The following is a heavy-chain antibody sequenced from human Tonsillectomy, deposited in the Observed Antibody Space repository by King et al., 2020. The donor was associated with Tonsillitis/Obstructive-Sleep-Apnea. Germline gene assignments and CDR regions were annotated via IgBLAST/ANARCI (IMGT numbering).Heavy chain of an antibody. CDR2: IWVYGSNK. CDR3: ARDYSAHFDY. D-gene: IGHD2-15*01. Sequence: VQLVESGGGVVQPGRSLRLSCAAAGFTFRSYGMHGVRQAPGKGLEGGAVIWVYGSNKNFGDSVKGRFTISRDNSKNTLYLQMNSLRAEDTAVYYCARDYSAHFDYWGQGTLVTVSS. V-gene: IGHV3-33*01. CDR1: GFTFRSYG. J-gene: IGHJ4*02.